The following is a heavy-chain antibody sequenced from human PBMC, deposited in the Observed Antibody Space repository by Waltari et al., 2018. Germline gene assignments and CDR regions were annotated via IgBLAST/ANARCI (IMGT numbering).Heavy chain of an antibody. CDR3: ARTFNYYDSSGYSDYSGMDV. Sequence: QLQLQESGPGLVKPSETLSLTCTVSGGSISSSGFYWGWIRQPPGKGLEWIGNIYYRGSTDDNPSLKSRGTISLDTSKNQFSLKRSSVTAAETAVYYCARTFNYYDSSGYSDYSGMDVWGQGTTVTVSS. V-gene: IGHV4-39*07. J-gene: IGHJ6*02. CDR2: IYYRGST. D-gene: IGHD3-22*01. CDR1: GGSISSSGFY.